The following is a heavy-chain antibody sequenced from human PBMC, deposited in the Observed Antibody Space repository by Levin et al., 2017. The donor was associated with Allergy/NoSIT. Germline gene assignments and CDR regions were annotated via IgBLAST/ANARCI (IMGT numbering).Heavy chain of an antibody. D-gene: IGHD5-18*01. CDR3: ARLYSYGYRYFDL. CDR1: GYSFTSYW. J-gene: IGHJ2*01. V-gene: IGHV5-51*01. Sequence: SGGSLRLSCKGSGYSFTSYWIGWVRQMPGKGLEWMGIIYPGDSDTRYSPSFQGQVTISADKSISTAYLQWSSLKASDTAMYYCARLYSYGYRYFDLWGRGTLVTVSS. CDR2: IYPGDSDT.